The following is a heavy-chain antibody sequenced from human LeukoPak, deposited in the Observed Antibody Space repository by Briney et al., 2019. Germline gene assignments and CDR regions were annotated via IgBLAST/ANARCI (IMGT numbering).Heavy chain of an antibody. V-gene: IGHV3-64D*06. CDR1: GFTFSSYA. D-gene: IGHD2-2*01. CDR2: ISSNGGST. CDR3: VGCSSTSCYDY. J-gene: IGHJ4*02. Sequence: GGSLRLSCSASGFTFSSYAMHWVRQAPGQGLEYVSAISSNGGSTYYADSVKGRFTTSRDNSKNTLYLQMSSLRAEDTAVYYCVGCSSTSCYDYWGQGTLVTVPS.